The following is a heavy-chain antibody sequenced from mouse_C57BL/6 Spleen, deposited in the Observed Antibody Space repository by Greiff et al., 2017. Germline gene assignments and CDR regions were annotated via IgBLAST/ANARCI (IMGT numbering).Heavy chain of an antibody. CDR3: ARSLYDYDDYFDY. J-gene: IGHJ2*01. Sequence: VQLQQPGAELVMPGASVKLSCKASGYTFTSYWMHWVKQRPGQGLEWIGELDPSDSYTNYNQKFKGKSTLTVDKSSSTAYMQLSSLTSEDSAVYYCARSLYDYDDYFDYWGQGTTLTVSS. CDR1: GYTFTSYW. V-gene: IGHV1-69*01. D-gene: IGHD2-4*01. CDR2: LDPSDSYT.